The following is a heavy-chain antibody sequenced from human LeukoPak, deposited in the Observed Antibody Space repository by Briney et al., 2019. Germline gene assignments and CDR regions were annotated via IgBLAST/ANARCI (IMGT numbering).Heavy chain of an antibody. CDR1: GFTFTIFG. D-gene: IGHD1-14*01. J-gene: IGHJ4*02. CDR2: IDARSGIT. CDR3: AGNPYYFDY. V-gene: IGHV3-48*01. Sequence: GGSLRLSCAASGFTFTIFGLNWVRQAPGKGPEWVSYIDARSGITYYADSVQGRFTISRDNSKNTLYLQMNSLRAEDTAVYYCAGNPYYFDYWGQGTLVTVSS.